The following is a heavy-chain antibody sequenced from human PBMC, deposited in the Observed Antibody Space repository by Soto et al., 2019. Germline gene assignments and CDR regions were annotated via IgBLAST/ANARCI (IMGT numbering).Heavy chain of an antibody. CDR3: ARDWGGPTRTRCVAPDY. J-gene: IGHJ4*02. D-gene: IGHD2-21*01. V-gene: IGHV3-33*01. CDR2: IWYDGSDK. Sequence: QEQLVESGGGVVQPGRSLRLSCEASGFTFSDYGWHWVRQAPGKGLEWVAVIWYDGSDKYYTDSVKGRFTISRDNSKKNQYLQMNSLRADDTAVYYCARDWGGPTRTRCVAPDYWGQGTLVTVSS. CDR1: GFTFSDYG.